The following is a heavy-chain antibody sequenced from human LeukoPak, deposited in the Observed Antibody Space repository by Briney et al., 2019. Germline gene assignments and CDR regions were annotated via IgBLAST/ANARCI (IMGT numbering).Heavy chain of an antibody. CDR2: ISGSGGST. Sequence: GGSLRLSCAASGFTFSSYAMSWVRQAPGKGLERVPAISGSGGSTYYADSVKGRFTISRDNSKNTLYLQMNSLRAEDTAVYYCARDHKITYYYDSSGYRSDAFDIWGQGTMVTVSS. CDR1: GFTFSSYA. D-gene: IGHD3-22*01. J-gene: IGHJ3*02. V-gene: IGHV3-23*01. CDR3: ARDHKITYYYDSSGYRSDAFDI.